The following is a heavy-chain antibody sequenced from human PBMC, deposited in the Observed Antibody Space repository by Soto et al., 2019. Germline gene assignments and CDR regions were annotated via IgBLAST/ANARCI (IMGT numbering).Heavy chain of an antibody. V-gene: IGHV4-4*07. D-gene: IGHD3-16*01. CDR3: ARDDYKDSGNNWFDP. J-gene: IGHJ5*02. Sequence: QVQLQQSGPGLVKASETLSLTCTVSGGSITNYYWSWIRQPAGKGLEWIGRMYTKERTNYNLSFKSRVTMSVDTSKNQFSLKLNAVTAADTAVYYCARDDYKDSGNNWFDPWGQGTLVTVSS. CDR2: MYTKERT. CDR1: GGSITNYY.